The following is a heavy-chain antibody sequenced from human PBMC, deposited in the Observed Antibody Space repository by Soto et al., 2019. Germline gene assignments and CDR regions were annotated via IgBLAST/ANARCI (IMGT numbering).Heavy chain of an antibody. CDR1: GYTFTSYY. J-gene: IGHJ4*02. V-gene: IGHV1-46*01. D-gene: IGHD6-19*01. Sequence: ASVKVSCKASGYTFTSYYMHWVRQAPGQGLEWMGIINPSGGSTSYAQKFQGRVTMTRDTSTSTVYMELSSLRYEDTAVYYCARDLSVAGTAWDFDYWGQGTLVTVS. CDR2: INPSGGST. CDR3: ARDLSVAGTAWDFDY.